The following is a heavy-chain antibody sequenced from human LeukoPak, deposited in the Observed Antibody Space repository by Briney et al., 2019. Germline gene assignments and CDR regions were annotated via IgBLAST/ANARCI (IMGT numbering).Heavy chain of an antibody. CDR2: VNPSAGTT. CDR1: GYTFSSYQ. J-gene: IGHJ6*02. D-gene: IGHD6-13*01. Sequence: PSASVTHSSKPSGYTFSSYQVQWVRQAPGQGLEWMGLVNPSAGTTTYAQKFQGRVTVTRDTSTSTVYMVLTSLKSEDTAVYYCARRESRIWPVGLSIHVWGQGTTVTVSS. V-gene: IGHV1-46*01. CDR3: ARRESRIWPVGLSIHV.